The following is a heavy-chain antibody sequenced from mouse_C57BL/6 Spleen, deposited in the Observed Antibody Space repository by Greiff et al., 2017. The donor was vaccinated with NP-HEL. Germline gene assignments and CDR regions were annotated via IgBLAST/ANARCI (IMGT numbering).Heavy chain of an antibody. CDR3: ARSITTVVAYYYAMDY. Sequence: QVTLKVSGPGILQSSQTLSLTCSFSGFSLSTSGMGVSWIRQPSGKGLEWLAHIYWDDDKRYNPSLKSRLTISKDTSRNQVFLKITSVDTADTATYYCARSITTVVAYYYAMDYWGQGTSVTVSS. V-gene: IGHV8-12*01. CDR2: IYWDDDK. CDR1: GFSLSTSGMG. D-gene: IGHD1-1*01. J-gene: IGHJ4*01.